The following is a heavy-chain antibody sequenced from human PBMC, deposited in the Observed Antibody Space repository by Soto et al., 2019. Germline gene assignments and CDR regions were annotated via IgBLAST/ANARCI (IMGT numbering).Heavy chain of an antibody. CDR3: ARDFYESSGYCDH. CDR2: ISDYSGNT. Sequence: QVQLVQSGAEVKKPGASVNVSCKAYGYTFSSYGLSWVRQAPGQGLEWMGWISDYSGNTVYTQRFKGRLTMATDTSTGTAYMELRSLRSDDTAVYYCARDFYESSGYCDHWGQGTLVTVSS. D-gene: IGHD3-22*01. J-gene: IGHJ4*02. V-gene: IGHV1-18*01. CDR1: GYTFSSYG.